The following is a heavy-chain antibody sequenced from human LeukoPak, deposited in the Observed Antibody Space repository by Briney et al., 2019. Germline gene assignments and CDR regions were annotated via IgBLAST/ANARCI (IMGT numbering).Heavy chain of an antibody. V-gene: IGHV1-46*01. Sequence: ASVKVSYKASGYTFTSYYMHWVRQAPGQGLEWMGIINPSGGSTSYAQKFQGRVTMTRDTSTSTVYMELSSLRSEDTAVYYCARDLREDNWFDPWGQGTLVTVSS. D-gene: IGHD3-3*01. J-gene: IGHJ5*02. CDR3: ARDLREDNWFDP. CDR2: INPSGGST. CDR1: GYTFTSYY.